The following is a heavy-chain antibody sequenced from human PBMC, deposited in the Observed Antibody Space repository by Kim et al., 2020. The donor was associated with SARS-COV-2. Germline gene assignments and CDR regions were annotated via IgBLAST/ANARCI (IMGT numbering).Heavy chain of an antibody. CDR3: ARDLVRIPLDY. CDR2: ISSSSSYI. CDR1: GFTFSSYS. V-gene: IGHV3-21*01. J-gene: IGHJ4*02. Sequence: GGSLRLFCAASGFTFSSYSMNWVRQAPGKGLEWVSSISSSSSYIYYADSVKGRFTISRDNAKNSLYLQMNSLRAEDTAVYYCARDLVRIPLDYWGQGTLVTVSS. D-gene: IGHD3-10*01.